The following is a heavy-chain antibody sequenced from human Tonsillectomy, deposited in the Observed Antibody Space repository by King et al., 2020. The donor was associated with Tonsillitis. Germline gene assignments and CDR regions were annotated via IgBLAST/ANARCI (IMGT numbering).Heavy chain of an antibody. J-gene: IGHJ3*02. V-gene: IGHV3-23*04. Sequence: VQLVESGGGLVQPGGSLRLSCAASGFTLRSYAMSWVRQAPGKGLEWVSAISGSGGSTYYADSVKGRFTISRDNSKNTLYLQMNSLRAEDTAVYYCAKWRGSWEILTVDAFDIWGQGTVVTVSS. CDR1: GFTLRSYA. D-gene: IGHD3-9*01. CDR2: ISGSGGST. CDR3: AKWRGSWEILTVDAFDI.